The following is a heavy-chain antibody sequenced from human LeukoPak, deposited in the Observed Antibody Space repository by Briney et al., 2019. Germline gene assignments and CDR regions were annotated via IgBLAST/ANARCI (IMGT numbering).Heavy chain of an antibody. CDR2: IYTSGST. V-gene: IGHV4-4*07. J-gene: IGHJ6*02. CDR3: ARGTYCSSTSCYTGGYYYYGMDV. Sequence: SSETLSLTCTVSGVSISSYYWSWIRQPAGKGLEWIGRIYTSGSTNYKPSLKSRVPMSVDTSTHQFSLKLSSVSAGDTAVYYCARGTYCSSTSCYTGGYYYYGMDVWGQGTTVTVSS. D-gene: IGHD2-2*02. CDR1: GVSISSYY.